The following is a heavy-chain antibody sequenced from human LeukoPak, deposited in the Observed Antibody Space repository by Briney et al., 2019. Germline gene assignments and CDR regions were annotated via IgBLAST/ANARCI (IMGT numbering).Heavy chain of an antibody. V-gene: IGHV3-9*01. D-gene: IGHD6-13*01. J-gene: IGHJ4*02. Sequence: GGSLRLSCAASGFTFDDYAMHWVRQAPGKGLEWVSGISWNSGSIGYADSVKGRFTISRDNAKNSLYLQMSSLRAEDTALYYCAKRGIAAAGTYFDYWGQGTLVTVSS. CDR3: AKRGIAAAGTYFDY. CDR2: ISWNSGSI. CDR1: GFTFDDYA.